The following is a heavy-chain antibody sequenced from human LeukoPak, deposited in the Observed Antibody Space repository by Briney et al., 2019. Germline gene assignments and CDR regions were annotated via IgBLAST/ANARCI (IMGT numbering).Heavy chain of an antibody. J-gene: IGHJ6*02. CDR3: AKVRSSGWHEPYHYYGMDV. Sequence: PGKSLRLSCTASGFTFNTHGMHWVRQVPGKGLEWVTLRSPDGNKKYYADSVKGRFTISRDNSKNTVYLQMNSLKTEDTAIYYCAKVRSSGWHEPYHYYGMDVWGQGTTVIVSS. CDR1: GFTFNTHG. D-gene: IGHD6-19*01. V-gene: IGHV3-30*18. CDR2: RSPDGNKK.